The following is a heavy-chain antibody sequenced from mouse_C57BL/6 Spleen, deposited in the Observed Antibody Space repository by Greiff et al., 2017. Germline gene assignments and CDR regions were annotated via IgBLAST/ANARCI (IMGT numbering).Heavy chain of an antibody. J-gene: IGHJ1*03. D-gene: IGHD1-1*01. Sequence: QVQLQQPGAELVRPGSSVKLSCKASGYTFTSYWMHWVKQRPIQGLEWIGNIDPSDSETHYNQKFKDKATWTVDKSSSTAYMQLSSLTSEDSAVYYCAREATRYFDVWGTGTTVTVSS. V-gene: IGHV1-52*01. CDR1: GYTFTSYW. CDR3: AREATRYFDV. CDR2: IDPSDSET.